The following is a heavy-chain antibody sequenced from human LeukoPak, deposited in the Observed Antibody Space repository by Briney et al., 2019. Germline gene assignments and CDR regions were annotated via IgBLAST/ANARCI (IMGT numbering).Heavy chain of an antibody. CDR3: ARVRVGAILFDY. Sequence: GASVKVSCKASGYTFTGYYTHWVRQAPGQGLEWLGWINPNSGGTNYAQKFQGRVTMTRDTSISTAYMELSRLRSDDTAVYYCARVRVGAILFDYWGQGTLVTVSS. J-gene: IGHJ4*02. CDR2: INPNSGGT. V-gene: IGHV1-2*02. D-gene: IGHD1-26*01. CDR1: GYTFTGYY.